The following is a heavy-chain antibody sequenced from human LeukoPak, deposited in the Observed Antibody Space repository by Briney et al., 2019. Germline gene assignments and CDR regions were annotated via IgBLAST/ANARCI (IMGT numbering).Heavy chain of an antibody. CDR2: ISGSGGST. D-gene: IGHD2/OR15-2a*01. V-gene: IGHV3-23*01. CDR3: ARRDVSMYYFDY. CDR1: GFTFSSYA. Sequence: GGSLRLSCAASGFTFSSYAMSWVRQAPGKGLEWVSAISGSGGSTYYADSVKGRFTISRDNSKNTLYLQMNSLRAEDTAVYYCARRDVSMYYFDYWGQGTLVTVSS. J-gene: IGHJ4*02.